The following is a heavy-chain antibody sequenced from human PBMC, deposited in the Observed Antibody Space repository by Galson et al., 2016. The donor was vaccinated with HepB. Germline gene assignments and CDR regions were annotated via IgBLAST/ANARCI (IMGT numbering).Heavy chain of an antibody. CDR2: IYYGGST. CDR3: ARDSSSGLRTFDV. J-gene: IGHJ3*01. Sequence: ETLSLTCTVSGGSISSYFWSWIRQPPGKELEWIGYIYYGGSTHSHPSLKSRVTISVDTSKNQFSLKLSSVTAADTAVYYCARDSSSGLRTFDVWGQGRMVTVSS. D-gene: IGHD4-17*01. V-gene: IGHV4-59*01. CDR1: GGSISSYF.